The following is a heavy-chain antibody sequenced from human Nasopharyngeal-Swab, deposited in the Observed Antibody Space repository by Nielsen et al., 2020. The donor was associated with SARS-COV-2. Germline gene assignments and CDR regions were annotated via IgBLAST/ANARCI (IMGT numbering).Heavy chain of an antibody. J-gene: IGHJ3*02. CDR2: ISWNSGSI. CDR1: GFTFDDYA. CDR3: AKLAGVSSGWYYSETLDI. Sequence: SLKISCAASGFTFDDYAMHWVRQAPGKGLEWVSGISWNSGSIGYADSVKGRFTISRDNAKNSLYLQMNSLRAEDTALYYCAKLAGVSSGWYYSETLDIWGQGTMVTVSS. D-gene: IGHD6-19*01. V-gene: IGHV3-9*01.